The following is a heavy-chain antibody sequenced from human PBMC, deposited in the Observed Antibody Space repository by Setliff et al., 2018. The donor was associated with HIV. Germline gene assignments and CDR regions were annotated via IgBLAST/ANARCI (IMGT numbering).Heavy chain of an antibody. CDR1: GDSFNFNYYY. J-gene: IGHJ4*02. D-gene: IGHD3-10*01. V-gene: IGHV4-39*01. Sequence: SETLSLTCTVSGDSFNFNYYYWVWIRQPPGKGLEWIGSIYYSGSTYYNPSLKSRVTISVDTSKNHFSLKLGSVTAADTAVYYRARQAPSGELYYFDYWGQGTLVTVSS. CDR3: ARQAPSGELYYFDY. CDR2: IYYSGST.